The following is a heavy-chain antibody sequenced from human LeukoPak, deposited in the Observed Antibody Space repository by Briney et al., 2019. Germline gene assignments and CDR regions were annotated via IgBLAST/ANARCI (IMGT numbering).Heavy chain of an antibody. V-gene: IGHV3-23*01. J-gene: IGHJ6*02. Sequence: GGSLRLSCAASGFTFSTYVITWVRQAPGKGREWVSAILGSGGGTYYTDSVKGRYTISRDNSKNTLYLQMNGLSAEDTAVYYCATTPGAYYYYHMDVWGQGTTVTVSS. D-gene: IGHD3-10*01. CDR3: ATTPGAYYYYHMDV. CDR2: ILGSGGGT. CDR1: GFTFSTYV.